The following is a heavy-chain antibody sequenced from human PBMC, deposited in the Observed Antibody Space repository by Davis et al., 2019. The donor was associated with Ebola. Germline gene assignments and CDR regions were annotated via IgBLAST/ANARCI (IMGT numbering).Heavy chain of an antibody. CDR2: IYYSGST. CDR3: ARDRIGPDEWFLRYYGMDV. Sequence: MPSETLSPTCTVPGGSISSSSYYWGWIRQPPGKGLEWIGSIYYSGSTYYNPSLKSRVTISVDTSKNQFSLKLSSVTAADTAVYYCARDRIGPDEWFLRYYGMDVWGQGTTVTVSS. V-gene: IGHV4-39*02. J-gene: IGHJ6*02. D-gene: IGHD3-3*01. CDR1: GGSISSSSYY.